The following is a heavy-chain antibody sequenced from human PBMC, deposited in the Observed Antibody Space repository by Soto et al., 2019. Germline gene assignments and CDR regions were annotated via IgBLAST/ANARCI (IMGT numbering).Heavy chain of an antibody. V-gene: IGHV4-31*03. D-gene: IGHD2-15*01. Sequence: PSETLSLTCTVSGGSISSGGYYWSWIRQHPGKGLEWIGYIYYSGSTYYNPSLKSRVTISVDTSKNQFSLKLSSVTAADTAVYYCARDAGSPRHFDYWGQGTLVTISS. CDR1: GGSISSGGYY. CDR3: ARDAGSPRHFDY. CDR2: IYYSGST. J-gene: IGHJ4*02.